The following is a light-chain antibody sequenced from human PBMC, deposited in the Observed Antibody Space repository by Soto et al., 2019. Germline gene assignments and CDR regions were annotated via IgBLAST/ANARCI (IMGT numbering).Light chain of an antibody. J-gene: IGLJ1*01. CDR2: QVT. CDR1: SSDVGAYNY. V-gene: IGLV2-8*01. Sequence: QSALTQPPSASGSPGQSVTISCTGTSSDVGAYNYVSWYQQHPGKAPKLMLYQVTKRPSGVPDRFSASKSGNTASLTVSGLQADDEADYYCSSYAGNSFYVFGTGTKLTVL. CDR3: SSYAGNSFYV.